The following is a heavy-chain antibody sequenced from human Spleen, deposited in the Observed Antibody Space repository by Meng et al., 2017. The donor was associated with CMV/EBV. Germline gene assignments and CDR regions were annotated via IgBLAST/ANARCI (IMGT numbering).Heavy chain of an antibody. Sequence: GGSLRLSCAASGFTFSTYDMSWVRQAPGKGLEWVATITSGGTTHYADSVRGRCTISRDNSNNTLYLQMNSLRAEDTAVYYCARYSSGWYKVFDYWGQGTLVTVSS. V-gene: IGHV3-23*01. CDR2: ITSGGTT. J-gene: IGHJ4*02. CDR1: GFTFSTYD. D-gene: IGHD6-19*01. CDR3: ARYSSGWYKVFDY.